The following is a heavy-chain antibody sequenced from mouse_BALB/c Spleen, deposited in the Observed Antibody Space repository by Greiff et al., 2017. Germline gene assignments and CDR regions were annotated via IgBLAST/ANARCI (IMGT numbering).Heavy chain of an antibody. J-gene: IGHJ3*01. CDR1: GYSITSGYS. CDR3: ARGLYYGSSYDWFAY. D-gene: IGHD1-1*01. CDR2: IHYSGST. Sequence: EVQLQQSGPDLVKPSQSLSLTCTVTGYSITSGYSWHWIRQFPGNKLEWMGYIHYSGSTNYNPSFKSRISITRDTSKNQFFLQLNSVTTEDTATYYCARGLYYGSSYDWFAYWGQGTLVTVSA. V-gene: IGHV3-1*02.